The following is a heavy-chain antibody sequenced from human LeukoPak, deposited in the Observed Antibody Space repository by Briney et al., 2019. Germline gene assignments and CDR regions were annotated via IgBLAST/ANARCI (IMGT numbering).Heavy chain of an antibody. V-gene: IGHV4-59*01. CDR2: IYHSGST. D-gene: IGHD6-6*01. Sequence: SETLSLTCTVSGGSISTYYWNWNRQPPGKGLEWIGYIYHSGSTNYNPSLQSRVTISVDTSKNQFSLNLNSVTAADTAVYYCARGGAARLHFQNWGQGTLVTVSS. CDR1: GGSISTYY. CDR3: ARGGAARLHFQN. J-gene: IGHJ1*01.